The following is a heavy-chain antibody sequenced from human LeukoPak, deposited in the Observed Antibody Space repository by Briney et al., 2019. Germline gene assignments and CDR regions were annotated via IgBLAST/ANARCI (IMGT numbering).Heavy chain of an antibody. D-gene: IGHD5-18*01. V-gene: IGHV3-21*01. CDR1: GFTFSSYS. CDR3: VRDARNSYGFGLFDY. J-gene: IGHJ4*02. CDR2: ISSSSSYI. Sequence: PGGSLRLSCAASGFTFSSYSMNWVRQAPGKGLEWVSSISSSSSYIYYADSVKGRFTISRDNAKNSLYLQMNSLRAEDTAVYYCVRDARNSYGFGLFDYWGQGTLVTVSS.